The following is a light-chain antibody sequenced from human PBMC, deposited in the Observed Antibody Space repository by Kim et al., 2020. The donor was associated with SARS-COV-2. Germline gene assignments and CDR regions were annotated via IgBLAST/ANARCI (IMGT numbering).Light chain of an antibody. Sequence: ELTQPPSASASLGASVTLTCTLSSGNSNYKVDWYQQRPGKGPRFVMRVGTGGIVGSRGDGIPDRFSVLGSGLNRYLTIDNIQEEDEGDYHCGADHGSGSNFVYVFGAGTKVTVL. CDR2: VGTGGIVG. J-gene: IGLJ1*01. CDR3: GADHGSGSNFVYV. V-gene: IGLV9-49*01. CDR1: SGNSNYK.